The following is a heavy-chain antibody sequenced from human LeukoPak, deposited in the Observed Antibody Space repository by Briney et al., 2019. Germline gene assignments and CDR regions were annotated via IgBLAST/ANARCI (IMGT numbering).Heavy chain of an antibody. J-gene: IGHJ4*02. CDR2: IYTSGST. CDR1: GGSISSGSYY. Sequence: PSETLSLTCTVSGGSISSGSYYWSWIRQPAGKGLEWIGRIYTSGSTHYNPSLKSRVTISVDTSKNQFSLKLSSVTAADTAVYYCARGSQRRWLQSYSFDYWGQGTLVTVSS. V-gene: IGHV4-61*02. D-gene: IGHD5-24*01. CDR3: ARGSQRRWLQSYSFDY.